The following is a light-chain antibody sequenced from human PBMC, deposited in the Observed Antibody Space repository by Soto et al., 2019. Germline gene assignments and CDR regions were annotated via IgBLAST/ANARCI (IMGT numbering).Light chain of an antibody. CDR1: SSDIGAYDY. Sequence: QSALTQPASLSGSPGQSITISCTGTSSDIGAYDYVSWFQQHPGKAPKLMSSEVNNRPSGVSNRFSGSKSGNTAYLTISGLQAEDEADYYCSSYTSSSTLLFGGGTKLTVL. CDR2: EVN. J-gene: IGLJ2*01. CDR3: SSYTSSSTLL. V-gene: IGLV2-14*01.